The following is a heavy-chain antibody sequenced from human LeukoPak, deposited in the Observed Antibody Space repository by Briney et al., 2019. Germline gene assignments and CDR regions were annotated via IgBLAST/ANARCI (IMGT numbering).Heavy chain of an antibody. V-gene: IGHV4-34*01. CDR1: GGSFSGYY. Sequence: SETLSLTCAVYGGSFSGYYWSWIRQPPGKGLEWIGEISHRGRTNYNPSLKSRVAISVDTSKNQFSLKLSSVTAADTAVYYCARQSTAMGTFDYWGQGTLVPVSS. CDR2: ISHRGRT. D-gene: IGHD5-18*01. CDR3: ARQSTAMGTFDY. J-gene: IGHJ4*02.